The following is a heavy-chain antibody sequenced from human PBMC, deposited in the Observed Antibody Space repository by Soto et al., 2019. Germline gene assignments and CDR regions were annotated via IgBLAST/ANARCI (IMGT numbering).Heavy chain of an antibody. Sequence: GSLRLSCAASGFTFDDYTMHWVRQAPGRGLEWVSLISWDGGSTYYADSVKGRFTISRDNSKNSLYLQMNSLRTEDTALYYCAKDILTGYYRRYYYYGMDVWGQGTTVTVSS. D-gene: IGHD3-9*01. CDR2: ISWDGGST. CDR1: GFTFDDYT. J-gene: IGHJ6*02. V-gene: IGHV3-43*01. CDR3: AKDILTGYYRRYYYYGMDV.